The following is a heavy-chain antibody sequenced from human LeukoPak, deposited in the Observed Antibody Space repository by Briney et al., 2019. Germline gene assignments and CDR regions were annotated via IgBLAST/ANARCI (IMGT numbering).Heavy chain of an antibody. J-gene: IGHJ3*02. CDR1: GGSFSGYY. Sequence: SETLSLTCAVYGGSFSGYYWSWIRQPPGKGLEWIGYISYIGSTNYNPSLKSRVTISIDTSKNQFSLKLSSVTAADPAVYYCARDLVTVTKGFDIWGQGTMVSVSS. V-gene: IGHV4-59*01. CDR3: ARDLVTVTKGFDI. CDR2: ISYIGST. D-gene: IGHD4-17*01.